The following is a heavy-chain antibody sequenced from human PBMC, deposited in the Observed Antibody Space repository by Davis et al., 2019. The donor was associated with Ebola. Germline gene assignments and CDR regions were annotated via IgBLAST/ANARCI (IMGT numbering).Heavy chain of an antibody. CDR2: IRSKANSYAT. CDR1: GLTFSGSA. J-gene: IGHJ4*02. CDR3: TSGSYYAGGWSDY. V-gene: IGHV3-73*01. Sequence: GGSLRLSCAASGLTFSGSAMHWVRQASGKGLEWVGRIRSKANSYATAYAASVKGRFTISRDDSKNTAYLQMNSLKTEDTAVYYCTSGSYYAGGWSDYWGQGTLVTVSS. D-gene: IGHD1-26*01.